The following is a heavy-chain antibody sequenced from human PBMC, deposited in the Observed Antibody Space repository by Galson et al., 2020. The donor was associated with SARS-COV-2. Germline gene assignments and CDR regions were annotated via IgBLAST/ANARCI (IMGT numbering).Heavy chain of an antibody. Sequence: GGSLRLSCAASGFTFSSYAMHWVRQAPGKGLEWVAVISYDGSNKYYADSVKGRFTISRDNSKNTLYLQMNSLGAEDTAVYYCARGHYGNYYYGMDVWGQGTTVTVSS. CDR3: ARGHYGNYYYGMDV. V-gene: IGHV3-30*04. CDR1: GFTFSSYA. CDR2: ISYDGSNK. D-gene: IGHD4-17*01. J-gene: IGHJ6*02.